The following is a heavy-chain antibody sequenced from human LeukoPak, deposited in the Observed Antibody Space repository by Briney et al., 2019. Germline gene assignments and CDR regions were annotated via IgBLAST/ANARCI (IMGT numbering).Heavy chain of an antibody. CDR1: GGSISSYY. D-gene: IGHD6-13*01. J-gene: IGHJ4*02. CDR2: IYYSGST. V-gene: IGHV4-59*01. Sequence: PSETLSLTCTVSGGSISSYYRSWIRQPPGKGLEWIGYIYYSGSTNYNPSLKSRVTISVDTSKNQFSLKLSSVTAADTAVYYCARADSSSWYKTWKYYFDYWGQGTLVTVSS. CDR3: ARADSSSWYKTWKYYFDY.